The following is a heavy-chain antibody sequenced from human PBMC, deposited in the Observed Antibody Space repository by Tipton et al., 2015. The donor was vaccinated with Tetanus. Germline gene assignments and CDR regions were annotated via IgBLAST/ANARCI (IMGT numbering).Heavy chain of an antibody. D-gene: IGHD3-3*01. CDR2: IYHRGST. Sequence: TLSLTCTVSGDSVSTGNFYWSWIRQPPGKGLEWIGNIYHRGSTYYNPSLKSRVTISVDTSKNQFSLKLSSVTAADTAVYYCARDPAVLRFLEWLPDWYFALWGRGTLVTVSS. CDR3: ARDPAVLRFLEWLPDWYFAL. V-gene: IGHV4-30-4*01. J-gene: IGHJ2*01. CDR1: GDSVSTGNFY.